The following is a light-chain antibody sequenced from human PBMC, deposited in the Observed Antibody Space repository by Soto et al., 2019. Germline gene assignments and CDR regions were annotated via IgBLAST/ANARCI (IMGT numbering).Light chain of an antibody. CDR2: EVV. V-gene: IGLV2-8*01. CDR1: KSDIGVYDF. Sequence: QSALTQPPSASGSPGQSVTISCTGTKSDIGVYDFVSWYQHHPGKAPRLIIYEVVQRPSGVPDRFSGSTDASSNSASLTISGLQTEDEADYYCQSYDADFVIFGGGTKLTVL. J-gene: IGLJ2*01. CDR3: QSYDADFVI.